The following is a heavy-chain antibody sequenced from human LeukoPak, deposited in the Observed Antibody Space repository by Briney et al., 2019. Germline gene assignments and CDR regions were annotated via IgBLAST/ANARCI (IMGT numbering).Heavy chain of an antibody. J-gene: IGHJ6*04. CDR3: ARGGYYYGMDV. Sequence: PSETLSLTCAVYGGSFSGYYWSWIRQPPGKGLEWIGEINHSGSTNYNPSLKSRVTISVDTSKNQFSLKLSSVTAADTAVYYCARGGYYYGMDVWGKGTTVTVSS. CDR2: INHSGST. V-gene: IGHV4-34*01. CDR1: GGSFSGYY.